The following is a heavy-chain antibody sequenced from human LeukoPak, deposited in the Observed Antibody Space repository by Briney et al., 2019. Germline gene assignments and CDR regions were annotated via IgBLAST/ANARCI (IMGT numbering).Heavy chain of an antibody. Sequence: GKSLRLSCAASGFSFNNYAMYWVRQAPGKGLEWVALISYDGGDKYYADSVKGRFTISRDNSKNTLYLQLNSLRAEDTAIYYCARDEKDGPLWYWGQGILVFVSS. V-gene: IGHV3-30*03. CDR3: ARDEKDGPLWY. D-gene: IGHD2-15*01. CDR1: GFSFNNYA. J-gene: IGHJ4*02. CDR2: ISYDGGDK.